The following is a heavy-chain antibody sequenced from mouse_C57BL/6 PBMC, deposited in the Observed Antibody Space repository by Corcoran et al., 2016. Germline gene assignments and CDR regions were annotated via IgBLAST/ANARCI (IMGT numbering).Heavy chain of an antibody. D-gene: IGHD2-2*01. Sequence: QVQLQQSGAELARPGASVKLSCKASGYTFTSYGISWVKQRTGQGLEWIGEIYPRSGNPYYNEKFKGKATLTADKSSSTAYMELRSLTSEDSAVYFCARQGDGYDLFAYWGQGTLVTVSA. V-gene: IGHV1-81*01. J-gene: IGHJ3*01. CDR3: ARQGDGYDLFAY. CDR1: GYTFTSYG. CDR2: IYPRSGNP.